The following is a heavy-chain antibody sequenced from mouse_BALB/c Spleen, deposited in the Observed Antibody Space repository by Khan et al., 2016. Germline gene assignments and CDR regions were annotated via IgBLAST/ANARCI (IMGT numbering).Heavy chain of an antibody. Sequence: QIQLVQPGPELKKPGETVKISCKASGYTFTDHSMHWVKQAPGKGLKWMGWINTETGDPTYADDFKGRFAFSLETPPSTAYSEANNLKNEDTSTSFCARSTVVARNYYAMDYWGQGTSDTVSS. CDR2: INTETGDP. J-gene: IGHJ4*01. D-gene: IGHD1-1*01. CDR3: ARSTVVARNYYAMDY. CDR1: GYTFTDHS. V-gene: IGHV9-2-1*01.